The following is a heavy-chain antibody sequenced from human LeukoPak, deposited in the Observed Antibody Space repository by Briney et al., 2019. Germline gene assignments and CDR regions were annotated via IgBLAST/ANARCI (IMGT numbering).Heavy chain of an antibody. J-gene: IGHJ4*02. D-gene: IGHD3-10*01. CDR1: GYSISSGYY. CDR3: ARAAGSGSYYFLDY. Sequence: SETLSLTCTVSGYSISSGYYWGWIRPPPGKGLEWIGYIYYSGSTNYNPSLKSRVTISVDTSKNQFSLKLSSVTAADTAVYYCARAAGSGSYYFLDYWGQGTLVTVSS. V-gene: IGHV4-61*01. CDR2: IYYSGST.